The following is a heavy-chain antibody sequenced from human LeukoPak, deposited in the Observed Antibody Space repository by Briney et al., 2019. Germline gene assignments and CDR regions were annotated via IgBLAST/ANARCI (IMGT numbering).Heavy chain of an antibody. V-gene: IGHV1-18*04. CDR3: ARDRSTIRGVAYFDY. CDR2: ISTYDGNT. J-gene: IGHJ4*02. D-gene: IGHD3-10*01. CDR1: GYTFTGYY. Sequence: GASVKVSCKASGYTFTGYYMHWVRQAPGQGLEWMGWISTYDGNTNYAQKIQGRVSMTTDTSTTTAFMELSSLKSEDTAVYYCARDRSTIRGVAYFDYWGQGTLVTVSS.